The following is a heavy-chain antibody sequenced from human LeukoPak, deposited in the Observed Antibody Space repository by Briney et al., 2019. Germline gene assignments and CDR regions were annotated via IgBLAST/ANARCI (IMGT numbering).Heavy chain of an antibody. CDR2: IYPGDSDT. CDR1: GYSFTSYW. D-gene: IGHD5-12*01. Sequence: GASLQISSKGSGYSFTSYWIGWVRQMPGKGLEWMGIIYPGDSDTRYSPSFQGQVTISADKSISTAYLQWSSLKASDTAMYYCARQYSGYEDDFDYWGQGTLVTVSS. CDR3: ARQYSGYEDDFDY. J-gene: IGHJ4*02. V-gene: IGHV5-51*01.